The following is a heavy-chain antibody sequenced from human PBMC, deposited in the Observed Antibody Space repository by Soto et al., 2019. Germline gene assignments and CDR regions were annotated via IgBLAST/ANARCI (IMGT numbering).Heavy chain of an antibody. CDR3: ARDYYDSGSRDY. J-gene: IGHJ4*02. D-gene: IGHD3-22*01. Sequence: QVQLVESGGGVVQPGRSLRLSCAASGFTFSSYAMHWVRQAPGKGLEWVAVISYDGSNKYYADSVKGRFTISRDNSKNTLYLQMNSLRAEDTAVYYCARDYYDSGSRDYWGQGTLVTVSS. CDR1: GFTFSSYA. CDR2: ISYDGSNK. V-gene: IGHV3-30-3*01.